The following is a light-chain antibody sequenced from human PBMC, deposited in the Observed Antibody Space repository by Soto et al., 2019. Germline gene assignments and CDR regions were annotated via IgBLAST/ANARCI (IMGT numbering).Light chain of an antibody. Sequence: QSVLTQPASVSGYPGQSITISCTGTSSDVGAYNFVSWYRQHPGKAPKLIIYNVSDRPSGVSNRFSGSKSANTASLTISGLQAEDEADYYCTSSTSRGTYVFGTGTKLTVL. CDR2: NVS. V-gene: IGLV2-14*03. CDR3: TSSTSRGTYV. CDR1: SSDVGAYNF. J-gene: IGLJ1*01.